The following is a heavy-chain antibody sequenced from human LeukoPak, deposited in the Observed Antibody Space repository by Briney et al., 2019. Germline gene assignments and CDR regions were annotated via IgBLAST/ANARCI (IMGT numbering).Heavy chain of an antibody. Sequence: GVSLRLSCAASGFTFIDYSMSWIRQAPGKGLEWVSYISPTSDYTSYADSVKGRFTIFRDNAKNSLFLQMNSLRVEDTAVYYCARCQYNSSPDFWGQRTLVTVSS. CDR1: GFTFIDYS. J-gene: IGHJ4*02. CDR3: ARCQYNSSPDF. CDR2: ISPTSDYT. D-gene: IGHD6-13*01. V-gene: IGHV3-11*03.